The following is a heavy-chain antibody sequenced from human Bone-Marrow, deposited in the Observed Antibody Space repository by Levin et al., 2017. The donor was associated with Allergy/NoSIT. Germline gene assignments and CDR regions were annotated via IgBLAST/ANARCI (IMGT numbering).Heavy chain of an antibody. Sequence: KISCKASGGTFSSYAISWVRQAPGQGLEWMGGIIPIFGTANYAQKFQGRVTITADESTSTAYMELSSLRSEDTAVYYCARMYCSGGSCYPWFDPWGQGTLVTVSS. J-gene: IGHJ5*02. D-gene: IGHD2-15*01. CDR1: GGTFSSYA. CDR3: ARMYCSGGSCYPWFDP. CDR2: IIPIFGTA. V-gene: IGHV1-69*01.